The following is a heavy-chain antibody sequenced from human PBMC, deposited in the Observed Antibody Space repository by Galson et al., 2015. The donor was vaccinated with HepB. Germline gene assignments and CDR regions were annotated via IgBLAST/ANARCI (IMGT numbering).Heavy chain of an antibody. CDR2: INAGNGNT. D-gene: IGHD6-13*01. V-gene: IGHV1-3*01. Sequence: SVKVSCKASGYTFTSYAMHWVRQAPGQRLEWMGWINAGNGNTKYSQKFQGRVTITRDTSASTAYMELSSLRSEDTAVYYCAREGVSSSWRAYYYYGMDVWGQGTTVTVSS. CDR1: GYTFTSYA. CDR3: AREGVSSSWRAYYYYGMDV. J-gene: IGHJ6*02.